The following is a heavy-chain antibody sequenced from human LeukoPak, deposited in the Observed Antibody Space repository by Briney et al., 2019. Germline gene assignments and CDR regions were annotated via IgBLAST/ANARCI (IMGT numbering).Heavy chain of an antibody. D-gene: IGHD2-2*01. CDR2: IIPIFGTA. V-gene: IGHV1-69*05. J-gene: IGHJ6*03. Sequence: GSSVTVSCTASGGTFSSYAISWVRQAPGQGLEWMGGIIPIFGTANYAQKFQGRVTITTDESTNTAYMELSSLRSEDTAVYYCARGLVVVPAAMFYYYMDVWGKGTTVTVSS. CDR3: ARGLVVVPAAMFYYYMDV. CDR1: GGTFSSYA.